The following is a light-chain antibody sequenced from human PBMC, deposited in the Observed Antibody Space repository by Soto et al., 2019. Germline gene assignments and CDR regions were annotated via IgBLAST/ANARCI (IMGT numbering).Light chain of an antibody. CDR3: AAWVDSLKGGV. J-gene: IGLJ3*02. CDR1: RSNIGSNT. Sequence: QPVLTQPPSVSGTPGQRVVISCSGSRSNIGSNTVNWYQQLPGTAPKLLIFRDTQRPSGLPDRFSASKSGTSASLAISGLQSEDGADYYCAAWVDSLKGGVFGGGTKLTVL. V-gene: IGLV1-44*01. CDR2: RDT.